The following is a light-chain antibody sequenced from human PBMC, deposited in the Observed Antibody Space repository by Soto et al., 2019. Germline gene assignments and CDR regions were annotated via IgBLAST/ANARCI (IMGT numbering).Light chain of an antibody. CDR2: GAS. V-gene: IGKV3-15*01. CDR1: QSVSSN. CDR3: QQYNNWPPYT. J-gene: IGKJ2*01. Sequence: EIVMTQSPATLSVSPGERATLSCRASQSVSSNLAWYQQKPGQAPRLVIYGASTRATGIPARFSGSGSGTEFTLTISSLPSEDFAVYYCQQYNNWPPYTFGQGTKLAIK.